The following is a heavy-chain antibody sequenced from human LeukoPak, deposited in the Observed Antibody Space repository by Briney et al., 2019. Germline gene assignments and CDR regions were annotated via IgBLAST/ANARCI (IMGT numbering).Heavy chain of an antibody. D-gene: IGHD3-3*01. CDR1: GFTFSSYD. CDR3: ARGTTLEVLDY. V-gene: IGHV3-13*01. J-gene: IGHJ4*02. Sequence: GGSLRLSCAASGFTFSSYDMHWVRQATGKGLEWVSAIGTAGDTYYPGSVKGRFTLSRENAKNSLHLQMNSLRAGDTAVYYCARGTTLEVLDYWGQGALVTVSS. CDR2: IGTAGDT.